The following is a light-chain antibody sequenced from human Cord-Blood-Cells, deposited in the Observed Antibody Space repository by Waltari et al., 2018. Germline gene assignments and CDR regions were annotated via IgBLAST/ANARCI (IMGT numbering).Light chain of an antibody. CDR3: QQRSNWIT. Sequence: EIVLTQSPATLSLSPGERATLSCRASQSVSSYLAWYQQKPGHAPRLLIYDASNRATGIPARFSGSGSGTDFTLTISGLEPEDFAVYYCQQRSNWITFGQGTRLEIK. J-gene: IGKJ5*01. CDR1: QSVSSY. CDR2: DAS. V-gene: IGKV3-11*01.